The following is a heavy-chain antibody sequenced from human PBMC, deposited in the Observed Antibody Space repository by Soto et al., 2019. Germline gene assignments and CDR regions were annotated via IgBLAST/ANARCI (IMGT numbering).Heavy chain of an antibody. Sequence: QVQLVQSGPEVKKPGSSVRVSCKASGGTMRSYDISWVRQAPGQGLEWLGGIIPIFETAHFAQQFQGRITITADESTNTAKEEISNLISDDTDMYYCAGSTAERNRSYDFWGAAVDEWGLGTLVTDSS. J-gene: IGHJ4*02. CDR3: AGSTAERNRSYDFWGAAVDE. D-gene: IGHD3-3*01. CDR2: IIPIFETA. V-gene: IGHV1-69*01. CDR1: GGTMRSYD.